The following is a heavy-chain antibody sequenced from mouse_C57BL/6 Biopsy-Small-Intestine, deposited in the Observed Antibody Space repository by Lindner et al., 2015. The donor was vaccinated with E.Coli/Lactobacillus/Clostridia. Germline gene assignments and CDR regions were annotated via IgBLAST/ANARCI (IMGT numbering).Heavy chain of an antibody. CDR2: IYPRSGNT. J-gene: IGHJ2*01. CDR3: ARRLPYYFDY. Sequence: VQLQESGAELARPGASVKLSCKASGYTFTSYGISWVKQRTGQGLEWIGEIYPRSGNTYYNEKFKGKATLTADKSSSTAYMELRSLTSEDSVVYFCARRLPYYFDYWGQGTTLTVSS. CDR1: GYTFTSYG. D-gene: IGHD1-1*01. V-gene: IGHV1-81*01.